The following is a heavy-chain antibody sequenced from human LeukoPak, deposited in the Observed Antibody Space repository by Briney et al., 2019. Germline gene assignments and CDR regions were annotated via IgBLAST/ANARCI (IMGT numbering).Heavy chain of an antibody. J-gene: IGHJ6*02. D-gene: IGHD3-3*01. V-gene: IGHV4-34*01. CDR2: INHSGST. Sequence: PSETLSLTCAVYGGSFSGYYWSWIRQPPGKGLEWIGEINHSGSTNYNPSLKSRVTISVDTSKNQFSLKLSSVTAADTAVYYCARSLRFLVVWGQGTTVTVSS. CDR1: GGSFSGYY. CDR3: ARSLRFLVV.